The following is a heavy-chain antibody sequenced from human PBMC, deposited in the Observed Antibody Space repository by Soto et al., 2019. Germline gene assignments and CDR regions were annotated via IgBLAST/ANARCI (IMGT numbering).Heavy chain of an antibody. CDR2: IIPLLRTA. D-gene: IGHD2-21*02. CDR1: GGIFSSNT. CDR3: ASNATCRRDFYAFDA. Sequence: QVYLVQSGAEVKKPGSSVKISCKASGGIFSSNTINWVRQAAGQGLEWMGGIIPLLRTANYAEKFKSSVTKAAETATKAACLELTRPWPADTAIYYCASNATCRRDFYAFDAWGPGTVVTVSS. V-gene: IGHV1-69*06. J-gene: IGHJ4*02.